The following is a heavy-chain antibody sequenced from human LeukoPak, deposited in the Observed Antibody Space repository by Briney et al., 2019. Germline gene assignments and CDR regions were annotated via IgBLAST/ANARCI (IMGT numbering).Heavy chain of an antibody. J-gene: IGHJ4*02. Sequence: GASVKVSCKASGGTFSSYAISWVRQAPGQGLEWMGGIIPIFGTANYAQKFQGRVTITADESTRTAYMELSSLRSEDTAVYYCARDLRIAAAGPFRGFDYWGQGTLVTVSS. CDR2: IIPIFGTA. CDR1: GGTFSSYA. D-gene: IGHD6-13*01. V-gene: IGHV1-69*13. CDR3: ARDLRIAAAGPFRGFDY.